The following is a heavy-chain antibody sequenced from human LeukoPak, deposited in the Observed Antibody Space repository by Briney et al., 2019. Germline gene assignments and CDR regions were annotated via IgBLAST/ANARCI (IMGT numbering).Heavy chain of an antibody. V-gene: IGHV3-30*02. CDR1: GFTFSSYG. J-gene: IGHJ6*03. Sequence: HPGGSLRLSCAASGFTFSSYGMHWVRQAPGKGLEWVAFIRYDGSNKYYADSVKGRFTISRDNSKNTLYLQMNSLRAEDTAVYYCASLPGGWELPRTYYYYMDVWGKGTTVTVSS. CDR2: IRYDGSNK. D-gene: IGHD1-26*01. CDR3: ASLPGGWELPRTYYYYMDV.